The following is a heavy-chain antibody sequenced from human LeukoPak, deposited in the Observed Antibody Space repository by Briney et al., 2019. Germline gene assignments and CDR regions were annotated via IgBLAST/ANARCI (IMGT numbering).Heavy chain of an antibody. D-gene: IGHD2-15*01. V-gene: IGHV4-59*01. Sequence: PSETLSLTCSVSGGSISSYYWSWVGQPPGKGGEGSGYIYYSGSTNYNPSLNSRVTISVDTSNLHFSLKLSSVTAADTAVYYCARGPSPLYCSGGSCYGGGYYYGMDVWGKGTTVTVSS. J-gene: IGHJ6*04. CDR3: ARGPSPLYCSGGSCYGGGYYYGMDV. CDR2: IYYSGST. CDR1: GGSISSYY.